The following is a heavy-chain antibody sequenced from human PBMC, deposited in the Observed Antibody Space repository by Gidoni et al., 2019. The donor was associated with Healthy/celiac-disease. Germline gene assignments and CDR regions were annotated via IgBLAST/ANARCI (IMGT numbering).Heavy chain of an antibody. CDR2: IYYSGST. Sequence: QLQLQESGPGLVQPSETLSLTCTVSGGSISSSSYYWGLIRQPPGKGLEWMGSIYYSGSTYYNPSLKSRVTISVDTSKNQFSLKLSSVTAADTAVYYCARPVATRGVDYWGQGTLVTVSS. CDR1: GGSISSSSYY. CDR3: ARPVATRGVDY. V-gene: IGHV4-39*01. J-gene: IGHJ4*02. D-gene: IGHD5-12*01.